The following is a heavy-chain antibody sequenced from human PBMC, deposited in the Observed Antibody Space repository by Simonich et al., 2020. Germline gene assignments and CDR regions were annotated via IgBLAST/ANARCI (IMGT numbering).Heavy chain of an antibody. J-gene: IGHJ3*02. CDR2: IKKDGSEK. CDR3: ACLGTGDAFDI. V-gene: IGHV3-7*01. D-gene: IGHD3-9*01. Sequence: EVQLVESGGGLVQPGGSLRLSCAASGFTFSSYWMSWVRQAPGKGLEVVANIKKDGSEKYYVDSVKGRFTISRDNAKNSLYLQMNSLRAEDTAVYYCACLGTGDAFDIWGQGTMVTVSS. CDR1: GFTFSSYW.